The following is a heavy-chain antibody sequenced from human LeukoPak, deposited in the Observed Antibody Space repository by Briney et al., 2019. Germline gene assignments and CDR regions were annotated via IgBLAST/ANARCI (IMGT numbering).Heavy chain of an antibody. CDR3: ASYDSSGYYYGIDY. J-gene: IGHJ4*02. D-gene: IGHD3-22*01. V-gene: IGHV3-7*01. Sequence: GGSLRLSCAASGFTFSSYWMSWVRQAPGKGLEWVANIKQDGSEKYYVDSVKGRFTISGDNAKNSLYLQMNSLRAEDTAVYYCASYDSSGYYYGIDYWGQGTLVTVSS. CDR2: IKQDGSEK. CDR1: GFTFSSYW.